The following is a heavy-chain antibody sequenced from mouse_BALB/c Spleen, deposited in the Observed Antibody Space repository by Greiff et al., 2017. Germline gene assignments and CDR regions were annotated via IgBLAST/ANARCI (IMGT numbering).Heavy chain of an antibody. CDR1: GYTFTDYE. D-gene: IGHD2-3*01. J-gene: IGHJ2*01. CDR3: TKDGPFDY. Sequence: VQLQQSGAELVRPGASVTLSCKASGYTFTDYEMHWVKQTPVHGLEWIGAIDPETGGTAYNQKFKGKATLTADKSSSTAYMELRSLTSEDSAVYYCTKDGPFDYWGQGTTLTVSS. CDR2: IDPETGGT. V-gene: IGHV1-15*01.